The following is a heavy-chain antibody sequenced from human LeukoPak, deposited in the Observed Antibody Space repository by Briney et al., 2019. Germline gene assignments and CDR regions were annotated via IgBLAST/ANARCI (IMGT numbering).Heavy chain of an antibody. CDR1: GFTFSTYW. Sequence: PGGSLRLSCVASGFTFSTYWMHWVRQVPGKGLVWVSRINGDGSTTAYAESVKGRFTISRDNAKNTLYLQMNSLRVEDTAVYYCARESTAGVQEDHWGQGTLVTVSS. V-gene: IGHV3-74*01. J-gene: IGHJ4*02. CDR2: INGDGSTT. D-gene: IGHD6-13*01. CDR3: ARESTAGVQEDH.